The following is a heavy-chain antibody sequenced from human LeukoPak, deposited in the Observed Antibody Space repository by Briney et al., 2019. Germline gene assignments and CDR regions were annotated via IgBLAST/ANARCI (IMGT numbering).Heavy chain of an antibody. CDR3: ASSSGYSYGYEYDY. D-gene: IGHD5-18*01. CDR2: IYTSGST. Sequence: SETLSLTCTVSGGSISSGSYYWSWIRQPAGKGLEWIGRIYTSGSTNYNPSLRSRVTISVDTSKNQFSLKLSSVTAADTAVYYCASSSGYSYGYEYDYWGQGTLVTDSS. CDR1: GGSISSGSYY. J-gene: IGHJ4*02. V-gene: IGHV4-61*02.